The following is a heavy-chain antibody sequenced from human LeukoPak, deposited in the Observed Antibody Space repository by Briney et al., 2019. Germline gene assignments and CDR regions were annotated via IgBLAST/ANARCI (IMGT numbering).Heavy chain of an antibody. V-gene: IGHV3-21*01. CDR1: GFTFSTYS. J-gene: IGHJ5*02. D-gene: IGHD1-7*01. CDR2: ISSSSSYI. CDR3: ARVRSINGTFFPFEFDP. Sequence: GGSLRLSCAASGFTFSTYSMNWVRQAPGKGLEWVSSISSSSSYISYEDSVKGRFTISRDNAKYSLYLQMNSLRAEDTAVYYCARVRSINGTFFPFEFDPWGQGTLVTVSS.